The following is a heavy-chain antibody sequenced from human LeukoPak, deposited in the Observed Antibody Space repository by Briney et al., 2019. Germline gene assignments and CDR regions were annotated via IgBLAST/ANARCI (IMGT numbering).Heavy chain of an antibody. CDR1: GGTFSSYA. CDR2: IIPIFGTA. CDR3: ARVSYGGGDCYSGLDWFDP. D-gene: IGHD2-21*02. J-gene: IGHJ5*02. V-gene: IGHV1-69*05. Sequence: VASVKVSCKASGGTFSSYAISWVRQAPGQGLEWMGGIIPIFGTANYAQKFQGRVTITTDESTSTAYMELSSLRSEDTAVYYCARVSYGGGDCYSGLDWFDPWGQGTLVTVSS.